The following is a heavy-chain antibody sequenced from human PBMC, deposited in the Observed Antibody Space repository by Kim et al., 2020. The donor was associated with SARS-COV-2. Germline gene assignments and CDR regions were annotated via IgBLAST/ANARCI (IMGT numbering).Heavy chain of an antibody. CDR1: GGSIRSGGKF. CDR2: ISYSGNS. CDR3: TRGQPLDY. J-gene: IGHJ4*02. V-gene: IGHV4-31*03. Sequence: SETLSLTCSVSGGSIRSGGKFWTWIRQHPAKGLEWIGYISYSGNSHYSPSLRSRVSISLQTSENQFSLELTSVTAAATAVYCGTRGQPLDYWGQGILVT. D-gene: IGHD2-2*01.